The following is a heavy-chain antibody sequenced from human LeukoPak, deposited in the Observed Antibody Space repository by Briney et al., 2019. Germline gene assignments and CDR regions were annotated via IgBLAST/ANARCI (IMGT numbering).Heavy chain of an antibody. CDR2: IYYSGST. CDR1: GGSISSYY. CDR3: AREKLGSYLDAFDI. J-gene: IGHJ3*02. D-gene: IGHD1-26*01. Sequence: TSETLSLTCTVSGGSISSYYWSWIRQPPGKGLEWIGNIYYSGSTNYNPSLKSRVTISVDTSKNQFSLKLSSVTAADTAVYYCAREKLGSYLDAFDIWGQGTMVTVSS. V-gene: IGHV4-59*01.